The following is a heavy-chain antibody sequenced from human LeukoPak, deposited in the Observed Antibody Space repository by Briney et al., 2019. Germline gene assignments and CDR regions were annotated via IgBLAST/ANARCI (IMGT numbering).Heavy chain of an antibody. CDR2: INHSRST. D-gene: IGHD5-24*01. J-gene: IGHJ4*02. Sequence: PSETLSLTCAVYGGSFSGYYWSWIRQPPGKGLEWIGEINHSRSTNYNPSLKSRVTISVDTSKNQFSLKLSSVTAADTAVYYCARMGRVEPGWGQGTLVTVSS. CDR1: GGSFSGYY. CDR3: ARMGRVEPG. V-gene: IGHV4-34*01.